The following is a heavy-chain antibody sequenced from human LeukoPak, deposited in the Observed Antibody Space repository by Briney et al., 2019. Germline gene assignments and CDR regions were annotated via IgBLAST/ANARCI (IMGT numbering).Heavy chain of an antibody. CDR2: INPSGGST. Sequence: ASVKVSCKASGYTFTSYHMHWVRQAPGQGLEWMGIINPSGGSTSYAQKFQGRVTMTRDTSTSTVYMELSSLRSEDTAVYYCARVRAGGAAAGYTFDYWGQGTLVTVSS. V-gene: IGHV1-46*01. CDR1: GYTFTSYH. CDR3: ARVRAGGAAAGYTFDY. D-gene: IGHD6-13*01. J-gene: IGHJ4*02.